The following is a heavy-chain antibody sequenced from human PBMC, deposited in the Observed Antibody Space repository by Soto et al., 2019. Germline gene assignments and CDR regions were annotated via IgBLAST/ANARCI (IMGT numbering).Heavy chain of an antibody. CDR1: GYTFTNYG. J-gene: IGHJ5*02. Sequence: QVQLVQSGGEVKKPGASVKVSCKASGYTFTNYGISWVRQAPGQGLEWMGWINVYNGNTKYAQKVQRRVTMTTDTSTSRAYMELRSLRSDDTAVYYCARGVGSGSYYNQYNWFDPWGHGTLVTVSS. CDR2: INVYNGNT. D-gene: IGHD3-10*01. CDR3: ARGVGSGSYYNQYNWFDP. V-gene: IGHV1-18*01.